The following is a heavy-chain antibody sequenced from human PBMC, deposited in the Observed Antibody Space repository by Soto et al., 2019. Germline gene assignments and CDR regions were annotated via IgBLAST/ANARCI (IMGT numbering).Heavy chain of an antibody. D-gene: IGHD3-22*01. J-gene: IGHJ4*02. CDR3: ARERNDSSGYYYGSRGGIDY. CDR2: INPNSGGT. V-gene: IGHV1-2*04. Sequence: GASVKVSSKASGYTFTGYYMHWVRQAPGQGLEWMGWINPNSGGTNYAQKFQGWVTMTRDTSISTAYMELSRLRSDDTAVYYCARERNDSSGYYYGSRGGIDYWGQGTLVTVSS. CDR1: GYTFTGYY.